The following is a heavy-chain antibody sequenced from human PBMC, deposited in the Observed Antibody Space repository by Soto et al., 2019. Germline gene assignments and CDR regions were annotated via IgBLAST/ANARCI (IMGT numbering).Heavy chain of an antibody. D-gene: IGHD2-15*01. J-gene: IGHJ6*04. CDR2: ISYDGGNK. V-gene: IGHV3-30-3*01. CDR3: ARGDREDIAVVIGDRPGEYGVDV. CDR1: GFTFRNYA. Sequence: QVQLVESGGGVVQPGRSLRLSCAASGFTFRNYAMHWVRQAPGTGLECVAVISYDGGNKFYRDYVKGRFTISRDNSKNTLYLQINSLRYEDTAVYYCARGDREDIAVVIGDRPGEYGVDVWGEGTTFTVSS.